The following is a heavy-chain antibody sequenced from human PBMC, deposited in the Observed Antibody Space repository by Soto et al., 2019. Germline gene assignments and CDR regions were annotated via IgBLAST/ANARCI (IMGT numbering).Heavy chain of an antibody. Sequence: GGSLRLSCEASVFSFSSFAMSWVRQAPGKGLEWVSGISGNGGSTYYADSVKGRFTISRDKSKKTLYLEMNSLRAEDTAVYYCAKGITIIGVPFYYGMDVWGQGTTVTVSS. D-gene: IGHD3-3*01. CDR2: ISGNGGST. J-gene: IGHJ6*02. V-gene: IGHV3-23*01. CDR1: VFSFSSFA. CDR3: AKGITIIGVPFYYGMDV.